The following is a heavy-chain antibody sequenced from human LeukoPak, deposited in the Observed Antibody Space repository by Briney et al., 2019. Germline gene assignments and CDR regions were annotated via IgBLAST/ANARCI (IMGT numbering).Heavy chain of an antibody. CDR1: GFTFSNYW. CDR2: IKQYGSEK. Sequence: GGSLRLSCAASGFTFSNYWMTWVRQAPGKGLEWVANIKQYGSEKYYVDSVKGRFTISRDNAKKSLYLQMNSLRAEDTAVYYCARDREGYQLPQMRYYKYMDVWGKGTTVTISS. D-gene: IGHD2-2*01. V-gene: IGHV3-7*01. J-gene: IGHJ6*03. CDR3: ARDREGYQLPQMRYYKYMDV.